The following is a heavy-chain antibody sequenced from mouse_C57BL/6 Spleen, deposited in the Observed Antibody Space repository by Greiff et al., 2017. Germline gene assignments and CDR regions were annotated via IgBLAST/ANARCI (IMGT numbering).Heavy chain of an antibody. V-gene: IGHV2-2*01. CDR1: GFSLTSYG. CDR2: IWSGGST. CDR3: ARETDSSGYVDYFDY. Sequence: VKLVESGPGLVQPSQSLSITCTVSGFSLTSYGVHWVRQSPGKGLEWLGVIWSGGSTDYNAAFISRLSISKDNSKSQVFFKMNSLQADDTAIYYCARETDSSGYVDYFDYWGQGTTLTVSS. J-gene: IGHJ2*01. D-gene: IGHD3-2*02.